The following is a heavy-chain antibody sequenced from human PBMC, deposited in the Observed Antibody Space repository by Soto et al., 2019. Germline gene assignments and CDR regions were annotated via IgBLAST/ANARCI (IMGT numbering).Heavy chain of an antibody. CDR1: VFTVSSNY. CDR3: AGCTSCPYYFDY. CDR2: IYSGGST. Sequence: VGSLRLSCAASVFTVSSNYMSWVRQAPGKGLEWVSVIYSGGSTYYADSVKGRFTISRDNSKNTLYLQMNSLRAEDTAVYYCAGCTSCPYYFDYWGQGTLVTVSS. J-gene: IGHJ4*02. D-gene: IGHD2-2*01. V-gene: IGHV3-53*01.